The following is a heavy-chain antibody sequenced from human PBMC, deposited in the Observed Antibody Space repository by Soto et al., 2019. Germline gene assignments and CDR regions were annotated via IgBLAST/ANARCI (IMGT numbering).Heavy chain of an antibody. J-gene: IGHJ4*02. CDR3: VKDLNWQGQ. CDR2: IKYDGSEE. V-gene: IGHV3-7*01. CDR1: GFSFSSVW. Sequence: SGGSLRLSCVVSGFSFSSVWMTWVRQAPGKGLECVANIKYDGSEEYYVDSVKGRFTISRDNAKNSLYLQMNSLRDEDSAVYYCVKDLNWQGQWGQGTLVTVSS.